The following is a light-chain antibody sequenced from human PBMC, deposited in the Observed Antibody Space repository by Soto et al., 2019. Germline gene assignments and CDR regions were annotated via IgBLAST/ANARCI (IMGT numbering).Light chain of an antibody. CDR3: QQYGSSGT. Sequence: EIVLTQSPGTLSLSPGARAPPSCRASQSVSSTYLAWSQQQPGQAPRLLIYGASNRATGIPDRFSGSGSGTDFTLTISRLEPEDFAVYYCQQYGSSGTFGQGTKVDIK. V-gene: IGKV3-20*01. J-gene: IGKJ1*01. CDR2: GAS. CDR1: QSVSSTY.